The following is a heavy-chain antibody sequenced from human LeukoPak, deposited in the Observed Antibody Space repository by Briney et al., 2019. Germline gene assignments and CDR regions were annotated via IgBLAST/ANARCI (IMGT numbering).Heavy chain of an antibody. CDR3: ARASTAEYYFDY. CDR1: GYSISSGYY. D-gene: IGHD2-2*01. Sequence: PSETLSLTCTVSGYSISSGYYWGWIRQPPGKGLEWIGYIYYSGSTNYNPSLKSRVTISVDTSKNQFSLKLSSVTAADTAVYYCARASTAEYYFDYWGQGTLVTVSS. J-gene: IGHJ4*02. CDR2: IYYSGST. V-gene: IGHV4-61*01.